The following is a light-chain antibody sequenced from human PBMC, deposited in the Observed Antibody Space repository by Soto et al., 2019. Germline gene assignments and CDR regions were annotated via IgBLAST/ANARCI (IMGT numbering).Light chain of an antibody. CDR2: GAS. J-gene: IGKJ4*01. CDR3: QQYGSSPLT. CDR1: QSVSGK. Sequence: EIVMTQSPATLSVSPGETATLSCRASQSVSGKLAWFQQKPGRAPRLLIYGASSRATGIPDRFSGSGSGTDFSLTISRLEPEDFAVYYCQQYGSSPLTFGGGTKVDIK. V-gene: IGKV3-20*01.